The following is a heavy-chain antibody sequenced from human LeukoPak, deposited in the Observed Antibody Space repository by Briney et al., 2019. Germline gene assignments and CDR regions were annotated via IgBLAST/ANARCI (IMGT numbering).Heavy chain of an antibody. CDR3: AKDRGYRYGPSDF. D-gene: IGHD5-18*01. V-gene: IGHV3-30*18. CDR2: ISYDGSNK. CDR1: GFTFSNYG. Sequence: QPGRSLRLSCAASGFTFSNYGMHWVRQAPGKGLEWVAVISYDGSNKYYADSVKGRFTISRDNSNNTLFLQMNSLRTEDTAIYYCAKDRGYRYGPSDFWGQGTLVTVSS. J-gene: IGHJ4*02.